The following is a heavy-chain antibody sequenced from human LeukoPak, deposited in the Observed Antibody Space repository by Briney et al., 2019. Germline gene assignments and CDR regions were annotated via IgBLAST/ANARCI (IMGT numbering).Heavy chain of an antibody. CDR3: ARLSTEYSSSSAFDY. J-gene: IGHJ4*02. Sequence: PSETLSLTCTVPGGSISSFYWSWIRQPPGKGLEWIGYIYTSGSTNYTPSLKSRVTISVDTSKNQFSLKPSSVTAADTAVYYCARLSTEYSSSSAFDYWGQGTLVTVSS. V-gene: IGHV4-4*09. CDR1: GGSISSFY. CDR2: IYTSGST. D-gene: IGHD6-6*01.